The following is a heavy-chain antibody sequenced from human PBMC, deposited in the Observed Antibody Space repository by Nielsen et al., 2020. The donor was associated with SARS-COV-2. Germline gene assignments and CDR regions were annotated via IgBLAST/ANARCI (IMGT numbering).Heavy chain of an antibody. D-gene: IGHD4-23*01. Sequence: SETLSLTCTVSGGSISSYYWSWIRQPPGKGLEWIGYIYYSGSTNYNPSLKSRVTISVDTSKNQFSLKLSSVTAADTAVYYCARRGYGGPRAFDIWGQGTMVTVSS. CDR3: ARRGYGGPRAFDI. V-gene: IGHV4-59*08. CDR2: IYYSGST. J-gene: IGHJ3*02. CDR1: GGSISSYY.